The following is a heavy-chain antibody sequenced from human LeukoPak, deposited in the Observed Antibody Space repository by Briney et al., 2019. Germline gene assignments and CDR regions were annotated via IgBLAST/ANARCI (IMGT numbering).Heavy chain of an antibody. V-gene: IGHV1-2*02. CDR3: AKIVGARVVAFDI. J-gene: IGHJ3*02. CDR2: INPNSGGT. D-gene: IGHD1-26*01. Sequence: GASVKVSCKASGYTFTGYYMHWVRQAPGQGLEWMGWINPNSGGTKYAQRFQGRVTMTRDTSITTVFMELSRLRSDDTAVYYCAKIVGARVVAFDIWGQGTMVTVSS. CDR1: GYTFTGYY.